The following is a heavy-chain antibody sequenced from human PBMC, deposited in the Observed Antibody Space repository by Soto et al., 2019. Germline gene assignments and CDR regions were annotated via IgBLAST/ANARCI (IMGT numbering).Heavy chain of an antibody. J-gene: IGHJ4*02. V-gene: IGHV4-59*12. CDR3: ARVPDY. CDR1: GGSLSSYY. D-gene: IGHD2-2*01. Sequence: SETLSLTCTVSGGSLSSYYWTWIRQPPGKGLEWIGYIYYSGNTNYNPSLKSRVTISIDRSKNQFSLKLGSVTAADTAVYYCARVPDYWGQGILVTVSS. CDR2: IYYSGNT.